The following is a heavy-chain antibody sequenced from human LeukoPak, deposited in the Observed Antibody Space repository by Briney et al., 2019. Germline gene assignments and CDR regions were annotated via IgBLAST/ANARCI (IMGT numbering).Heavy chain of an antibody. D-gene: IGHD4-17*01. Sequence: GGSLRLSCAASGFTFSSYEMNWVRQAPGKGLEWVSYISSSGSTIYYAGSVKGRFTISRDNAKNSLYLQMNSLRAEDTAVYYCARRRMTTVTNSPVDYWGQGTLVTVSS. CDR3: ARRRMTTVTNSPVDY. CDR1: GFTFSSYE. V-gene: IGHV3-48*03. CDR2: ISSSGSTI. J-gene: IGHJ4*02.